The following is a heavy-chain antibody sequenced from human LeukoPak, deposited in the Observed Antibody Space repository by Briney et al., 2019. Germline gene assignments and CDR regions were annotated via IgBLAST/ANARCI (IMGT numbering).Heavy chain of an antibody. J-gene: IGHJ4*02. CDR3: AKGRGTAVTSAANY. Sequence: GGSLRLSCAASGFSFSSYAMSWVRQAPGKGLEWVSSISGSGDDTYYADSVKDRFSISRDNSRTTVSLQMNSLRAEDTAAYYCAKGRGTAVTSAANYWGQGTLVTVSS. V-gene: IGHV3-23*01. CDR2: ISGSGDDT. D-gene: IGHD4-17*01. CDR1: GFSFSSYA.